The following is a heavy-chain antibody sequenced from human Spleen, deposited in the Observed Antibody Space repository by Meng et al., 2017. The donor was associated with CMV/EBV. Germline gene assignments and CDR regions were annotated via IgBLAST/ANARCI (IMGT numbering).Heavy chain of an antibody. CDR2: IYSGGSST. Sequence: SCAASGFSFSSYGMSWVRQAPGKGLEWVSVIYSGGSSTHYADSVKGRFTISRDNSKNMLYLQMNSLRAEDTAVYYCAKKESSSWTLDYWGQGTLVTVSS. CDR3: AKKESSSWTLDY. D-gene: IGHD6-13*01. CDR1: GFSFSSYG. J-gene: IGHJ4*02. V-gene: IGHV3-23*03.